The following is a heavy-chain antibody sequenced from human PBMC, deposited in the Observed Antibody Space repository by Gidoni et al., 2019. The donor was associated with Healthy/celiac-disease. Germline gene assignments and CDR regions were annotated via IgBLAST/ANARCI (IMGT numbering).Heavy chain of an antibody. D-gene: IGHD6-13*01. CDR1: GGSFRGSY. CDR2: INHSGST. Sequence: QVQLQQWGAGLLKPSETLSLPCAVFGGSFRGSYWSWIRQPPGKGLEWIGEINHSGSTNYNPSLKSRVTISVDTSKNQFSLKLSSVTAADTAVYYCARGGTGIAASGALDAFDIWGQGTMVTVSS. J-gene: IGHJ3*02. CDR3: ARGGTGIAASGALDAFDI. V-gene: IGHV4-34*01.